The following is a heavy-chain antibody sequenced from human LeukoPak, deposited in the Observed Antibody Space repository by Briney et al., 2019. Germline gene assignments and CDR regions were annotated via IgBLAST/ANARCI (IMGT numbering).Heavy chain of an antibody. J-gene: IGHJ5*02. CDR3: ARGNLYCSSTSCYSGWFDP. CDR1: GYTFTGYY. V-gene: IGHV1-2*02. Sequence: ASVKVSCKASGYTFTGYYMHWVRQAPGQGLEWMGWINPNSGGTNYAQKFQGRVTITADKSTSRAYMELSSLTYEDTAVYYCARGNLYCSSTSCYSGWFDPWGQGTLVTVSS. CDR2: INPNSGGT. D-gene: IGHD2-2*01.